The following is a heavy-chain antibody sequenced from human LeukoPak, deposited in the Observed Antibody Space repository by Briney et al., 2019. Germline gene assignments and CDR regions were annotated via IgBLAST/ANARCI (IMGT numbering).Heavy chain of an antibody. CDR3: ARSARERLWFGELYFDY. CDR2: INPNSGGT. J-gene: IGHJ4*02. Sequence: ASVKVSCKASVYTFTGYYMHWVRQAPGQGLEWMGRINPNSGGTNYAQKFQGRVTMTRDTSISTAYMELSRLRSDDTAVYYCARSARERLWFGELYFDYWGQGTLVTVSS. D-gene: IGHD3-10*01. V-gene: IGHV1-2*06. CDR1: VYTFTGYY.